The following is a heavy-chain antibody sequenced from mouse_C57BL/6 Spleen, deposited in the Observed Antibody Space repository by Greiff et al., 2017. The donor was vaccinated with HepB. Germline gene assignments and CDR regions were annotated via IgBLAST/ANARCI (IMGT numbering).Heavy chain of an antibody. J-gene: IGHJ4*01. CDR3: ARWSFYYCSSYVGYYAMDY. CDR2: INPSTGGT. Sequence: VQLKESGPELVKPGASVKISCKASGYSFTGYYMNWVKQSPEKSLEWIGEINPSTGGTTYNQKFKAKATLTVDKSSSTAYMQLKSLTSEDSAVYYCARWSFYYCSSYVGYYAMDYWGQGTSVTVSS. D-gene: IGHD1-1*01. CDR1: GYSFTGYY. V-gene: IGHV1-42*01.